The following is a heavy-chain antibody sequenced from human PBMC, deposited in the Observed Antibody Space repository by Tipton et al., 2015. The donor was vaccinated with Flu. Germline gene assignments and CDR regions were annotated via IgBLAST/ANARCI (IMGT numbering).Heavy chain of an antibody. CDR3: ARHGPRTSSQKGLDY. CDR2: VYYSGNS. J-gene: IGHJ4*02. V-gene: IGHV4-59*08. CDR1: GGSINNYY. D-gene: IGHD2-2*01. Sequence: TLSLTCSVSGGSINNYYLSWVRQPPGKGLEWIGSVYYSGNSHYNPSLKSRVTISVDTSKNQFSLNLTSMTAADTAVYYCARHGPRTSSQKGLDYWGQGTLVTVSS.